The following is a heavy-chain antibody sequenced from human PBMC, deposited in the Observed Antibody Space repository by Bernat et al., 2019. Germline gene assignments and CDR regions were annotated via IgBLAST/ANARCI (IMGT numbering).Heavy chain of an antibody. CDR2: ISYDGSNK. D-gene: IGHD1-26*01. CDR1: GFTFSSYG. J-gene: IGHJ6*02. CDR3: AKVPLGWELIGYYYYGMDV. Sequence: QVQLVESGGGVVQPGRSLRLSCAASGFTFSSYGMHWVRQAPGKGLEWVAVISYDGSNKYYADSVKGRFTISRDNSKNTLYLQMNSLRAEDTAVYYCAKVPLGWELIGYYYYGMDVWGQGTTVTVSS. V-gene: IGHV3-30*18.